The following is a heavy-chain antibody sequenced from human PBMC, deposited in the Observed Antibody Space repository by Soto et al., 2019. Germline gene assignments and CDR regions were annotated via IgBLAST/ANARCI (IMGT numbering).Heavy chain of an antibody. Sequence: QMQLVESGGGVVQPGRSLRLSCAASGFTFGAYTMHWVRQAPGKGLEWVAVISYDGNSERYTDTVKGRFTVSRDNSKSTMYLQMNSLRAEDTAVYYCARDGYSGRSDGFDVRGQGTMVTVSS. CDR1: GFTFGAYT. CDR3: ARDGYSGRSDGFDV. D-gene: IGHD1-26*01. V-gene: IGHV3-30*14. CDR2: ISYDGNSE. J-gene: IGHJ3*01.